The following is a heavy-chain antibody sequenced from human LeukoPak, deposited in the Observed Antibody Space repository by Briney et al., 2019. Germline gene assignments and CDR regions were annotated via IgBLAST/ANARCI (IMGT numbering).Heavy chain of an antibody. D-gene: IGHD5-12*01. CDR3: ATWWLRLGNWFDP. J-gene: IGHJ5*02. CDR1: GYTLTELS. Sequence: ASVKVSCKVSGYTLTELSMHWVRQAPGKGLEWMGGFDPEDGETIYAQKFQGRVTMTEDTSTDTAYMELSSLRSGDTAVYYCATWWLRLGNWFDPWGQGTLVTVSS. CDR2: FDPEDGET. V-gene: IGHV1-24*01.